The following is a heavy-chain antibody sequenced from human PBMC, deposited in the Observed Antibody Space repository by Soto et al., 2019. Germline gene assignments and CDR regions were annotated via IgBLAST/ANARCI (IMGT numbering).Heavy chain of an antibody. D-gene: IGHD6-19*01. CDR1: GFTFSSYW. Sequence: EVQLVESGGGLVQSGGSLRLSCAASGFTFSSYWMHWVRQAPGKGLVWVSRINSDGSSRNYADSVKGRFTISRDNAKNTVFLQMNSLRADDTAVYYCARGAKGQWLVDYWGQGTLVTVSS. CDR3: ARGAKGQWLVDY. J-gene: IGHJ4*02. V-gene: IGHV3-74*01. CDR2: INSDGSSR.